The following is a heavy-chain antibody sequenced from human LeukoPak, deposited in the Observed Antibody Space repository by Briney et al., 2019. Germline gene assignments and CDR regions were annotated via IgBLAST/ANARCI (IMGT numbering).Heavy chain of an antibody. CDR3: ARDVAIGVAFDI. CDR1: GGSISSHY. Sequence: SETLSLTCTVSGGSISSHYWSWIRQPPGKELEWIGYIYYSGSTNYNPSLKSRVTISVDTSKNQFSLKLSSVTAADTAVYYCARDVAIGVAFDIWGQGTMVTVSS. J-gene: IGHJ3*02. CDR2: IYYSGST. V-gene: IGHV4-59*11. D-gene: IGHD5-12*01.